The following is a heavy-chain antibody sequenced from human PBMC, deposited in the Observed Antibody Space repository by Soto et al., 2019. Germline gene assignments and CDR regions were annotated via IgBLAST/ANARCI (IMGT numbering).Heavy chain of an antibody. CDR1: GFPFNNSW. J-gene: IGHJ4*01. Sequence: GGSLRLSCAASGFPFNNSWINWVRQVPGKGLEWVGRAKSKADGGSGDYAAPAKGRFVVSRDDSKDIVYLQMNSLKVEDTGVYYCTTDSRTTLPEIRFDYWGHGTQVTVSS. CDR3: TTDSRTTLPEIRFDY. CDR2: AKSKADGGSG. V-gene: IGHV3-15*07. D-gene: IGHD1-26*01.